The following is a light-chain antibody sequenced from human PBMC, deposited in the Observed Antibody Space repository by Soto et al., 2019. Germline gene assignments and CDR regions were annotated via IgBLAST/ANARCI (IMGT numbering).Light chain of an antibody. CDR2: SNN. Sequence: QSVLTQPPSVSGAPGQRVTMSCTGSSSNTGAGYDVHWYQQLPGTAPKLLIYSNNNRPSGVPDRFSGSKSGTSASLAITGLQAEDEADYYCQSFDSSLSGWVFGGETKLTVL. CDR1: SSNTGAGYD. CDR3: QSFDSSLSGWV. J-gene: IGLJ3*02. V-gene: IGLV1-40*01.